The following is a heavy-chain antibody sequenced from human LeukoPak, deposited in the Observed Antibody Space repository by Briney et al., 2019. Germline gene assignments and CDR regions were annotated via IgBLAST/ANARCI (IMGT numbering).Heavy chain of an antibody. CDR3: ARVEGGSPFDY. V-gene: IGHV4-30-2*01. J-gene: IGHJ4*02. Sequence: SETLSLTCTVSGGSISSGGYYWSWIRQPPGKGLEWIGYIYHSGSTYYNPSLKSRVTISVDRSKNQFSLKLSSVTAAGTAVYYCARVEGGSPFDYWGQGTLVTVSS. CDR1: GGSISSGGYY. CDR2: IYHSGST. D-gene: IGHD3-16*01.